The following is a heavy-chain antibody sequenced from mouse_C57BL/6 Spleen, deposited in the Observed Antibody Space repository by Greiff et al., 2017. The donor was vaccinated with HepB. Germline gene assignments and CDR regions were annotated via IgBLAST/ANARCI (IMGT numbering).Heavy chain of an antibody. J-gene: IGHJ4*01. CDR3: ARLIYYGNYEDAMDY. V-gene: IGHV1-22*01. Sequence: VQLQQSGPELVKPGASVKMSCKASGYTFTDYNMHWVKQSHGKSLEWIGYINPNNGGTSYNQKFKGKATLTVNKSSSTAYMELRSLTSEDSAVYYCARLIYYGNYEDAMDYWGQGTSVTVSS. D-gene: IGHD2-1*01. CDR1: GYTFTDYN. CDR2: INPNNGGT.